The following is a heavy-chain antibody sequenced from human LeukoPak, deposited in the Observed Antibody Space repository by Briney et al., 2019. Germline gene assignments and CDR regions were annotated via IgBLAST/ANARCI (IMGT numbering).Heavy chain of an antibody. D-gene: IGHD5-18*01. CDR2: IIPIFGTA. CDR1: GGTFSSYA. CDR3: AREVYSYGIVPQYYFDY. J-gene: IGHJ4*02. Sequence: SVKVSCKASGGTFSSYAISLVRQAPGQGLEWMGRIIPIFGTANYAQKFQGRVTITTDESTSTAYMELSSLRSEDTAVYYCAREVYSYGIVPQYYFDYWGQGTLVTVSS. V-gene: IGHV1-69*05.